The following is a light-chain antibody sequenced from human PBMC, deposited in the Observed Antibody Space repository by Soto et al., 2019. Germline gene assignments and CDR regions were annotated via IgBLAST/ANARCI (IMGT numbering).Light chain of an antibody. CDR3: HHYET. J-gene: IGKJ1*01. Sequence: EIVLTQSPVTLSLSPGERATLSCRASQSVSNYLAWYQQKPGQAPRLLIYDASNRATGIPARFSGSGSGTDFTLTISSLEPEDFAVYYCHHYETFGQGTKVEIK. V-gene: IGKV3-11*01. CDR2: DAS. CDR1: QSVSNY.